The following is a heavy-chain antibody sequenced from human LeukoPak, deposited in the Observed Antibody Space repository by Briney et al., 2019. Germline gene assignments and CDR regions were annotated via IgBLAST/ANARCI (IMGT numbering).Heavy chain of an antibody. J-gene: IGHJ4*02. CDR3: ARGPPGAGSGSYYNSPYDY. D-gene: IGHD3-10*01. CDR2: INPNSGGT. V-gene: IGHV1-2*04. CDR1: GYTFTGYY. Sequence: ASVKVSCKASGYTFTGYYMHWVRQAPGQGLEWMGWINPNSGGTNYAQKFQGWVTMTRDTSISTAYMELSRLRPDDTAVYYCARGPPGAGSGSYYNSPYDYWGQGTLVTVSS.